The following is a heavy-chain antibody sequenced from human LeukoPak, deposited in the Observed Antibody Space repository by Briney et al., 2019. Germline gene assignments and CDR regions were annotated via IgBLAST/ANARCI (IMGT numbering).Heavy chain of an antibody. D-gene: IGHD6-6*01. CDR1: GFTFSSYA. CDR3: XXXGEAIAARPEYYFDY. CDR2: ISYDGSNK. V-gene: IGHV3-30-3*01. Sequence: PGRSLRLSCAASGFTFSSYAMHWVRQAPGKGLEWVAVISYDGSNKYYADSVKGRFTISRDNSKNTLYLQMNSLRAEDTAVYYCXXXGEAIAARPEYYFDYWGQGTLVTVSS. J-gene: IGHJ4*02.